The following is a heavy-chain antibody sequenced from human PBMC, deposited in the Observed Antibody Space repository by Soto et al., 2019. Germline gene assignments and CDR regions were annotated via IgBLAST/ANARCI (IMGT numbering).Heavy chain of an antibody. J-gene: IGHJ5*02. CDR1: VFTFSTYS. CDR3: ARDGESGYSYGYWFEP. V-gene: IGHV3-30-3*01. CDR2: ISYDGNNK. D-gene: IGHD5-18*01. Sequence: PGGSLRLSCASSVFTFSTYSMHCVRHAPGKWLEWVALISYDGNNKYYADSVKGRFTISRDNSKNTLYLQMNSLRAEDTAVFRCARDGESGYSYGYWFEPLGQGTLVNVSS.